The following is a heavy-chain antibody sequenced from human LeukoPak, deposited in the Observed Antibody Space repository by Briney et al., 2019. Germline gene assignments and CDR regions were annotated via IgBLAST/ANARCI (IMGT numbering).Heavy chain of an antibody. CDR2: INHSGST. CDR3: ARGVPYVGDPKPYAY. Sequence: PSETLSLTCAVYGGSFSGYYWSWIRQPPGKGLEWIGEINHSGSTNYNPSLKSRVTISVDTSKNQFSLKLSSVTAADTAVYYCARGVPYVGDPKPYAYWGQGTLVTVSS. CDR1: GGSFSGYY. V-gene: IGHV4-34*01. J-gene: IGHJ4*02. D-gene: IGHD2-21*02.